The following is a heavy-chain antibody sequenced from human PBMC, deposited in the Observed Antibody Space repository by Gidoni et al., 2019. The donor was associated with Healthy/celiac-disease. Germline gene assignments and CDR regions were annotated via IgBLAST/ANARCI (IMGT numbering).Heavy chain of an antibody. CDR2: INHSGRT. Sequence: QVQLQQWGAGLLKPSETLSLTCAVYGGSFSGYYWRSIRQPPGKGLEWIGEINHSGRTNYNPSLKSRVTISVDTSKNQFSLKLSSVTAADTAVYYCASGATPGGYFDYWGQGTLVTVSS. CDR1: GGSFSGYY. V-gene: IGHV4-34*01. J-gene: IGHJ4*02. D-gene: IGHD5-12*01. CDR3: ASGATPGGYFDY.